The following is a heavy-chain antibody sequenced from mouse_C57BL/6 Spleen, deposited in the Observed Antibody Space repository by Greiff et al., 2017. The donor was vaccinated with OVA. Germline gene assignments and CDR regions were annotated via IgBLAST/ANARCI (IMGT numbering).Heavy chain of an antibody. CDR3: ASHLMGDY. J-gene: IGHJ4*01. Sequence: EVQLQQSGPGLVKPSQSLSLTCSVTGYSITSGYYWNWIRQFPGNKLEWMGYISYDGSNNYNPSLKNRISITRDTSKNQFFLKLNSVTTEDTATYYCASHLMGDYWGQGTSVTVSS. CDR2: ISYDGSN. CDR1: GYSITSGYY. V-gene: IGHV3-6*01. D-gene: IGHD2-3*01.